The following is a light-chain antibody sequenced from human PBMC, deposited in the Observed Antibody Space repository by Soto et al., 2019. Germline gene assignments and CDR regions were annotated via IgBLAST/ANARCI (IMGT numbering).Light chain of an antibody. J-gene: IGKJ4*01. V-gene: IGKV4-1*01. CDR1: QSVLYSSNNKNY. Sequence: DIVMTQSPDSLAVSLGERATINCKSSQSVLYSSNNKNYLAWYQQKPGQPPKLLIYCASTRESGVPDRFSGSGSGTDFTLTSSSLQAEDVAVYYCQQYYSTPQLTFGGGTKVEIK. CDR3: QQYYSTPQLT. CDR2: CAS.